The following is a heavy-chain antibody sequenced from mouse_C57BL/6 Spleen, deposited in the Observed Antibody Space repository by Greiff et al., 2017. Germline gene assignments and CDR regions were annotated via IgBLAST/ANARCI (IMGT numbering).Heavy chain of an antibody. V-gene: IGHV1-61*01. CDR1: GYTFTSYW. Sequence: VQLQQSGAELVRPGSSVKLSCKASGYTFTSYWMDWVKQRPGQGLEWIGNIYPSDSETHYNQKFKDKATLTVDKSSSTAYMQLSSLTSEDSAVYYCAREDDGSAFAYWGQGTLVTVSA. CDR2: IYPSDSET. D-gene: IGHD2-3*01. CDR3: AREDDGSAFAY. J-gene: IGHJ3*01.